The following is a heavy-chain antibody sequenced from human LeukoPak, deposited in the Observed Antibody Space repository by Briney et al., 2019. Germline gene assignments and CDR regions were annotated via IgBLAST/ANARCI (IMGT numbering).Heavy chain of an antibody. Sequence: SETLSLTCAVYGGSFSGYYWSWIRQPPGKGLEWIGEINHSGSTNYNPPLKSRVTISVDTSKNQFSLKLSSVTAADTAVYYCARGPRFPRRYSSSFSYYFDYWGQGTLVTVSS. CDR3: ARGPRFPRRYSSSFSYYFDY. CDR1: GGSFSGYY. D-gene: IGHD6-6*01. CDR2: INHSGST. V-gene: IGHV4-34*01. J-gene: IGHJ4*02.